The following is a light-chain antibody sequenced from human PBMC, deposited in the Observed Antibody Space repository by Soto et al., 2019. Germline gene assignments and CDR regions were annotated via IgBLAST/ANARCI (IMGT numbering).Light chain of an antibody. CDR3: GAWDDSLNLYV. V-gene: IGLV1-44*01. CDR2: SNN. CDR1: SSNIGSNT. J-gene: IGLJ1*01. Sequence: QSVLTQPPSASGTPGQRVTISCSGSSSNIGSNTVNWYQQLPGTAPKLLIYSNNQRPSGVPDRFSGSKSGTSASLAISGLQSEDEADYYCGAWDDSLNLYVFGTGTKLTVL.